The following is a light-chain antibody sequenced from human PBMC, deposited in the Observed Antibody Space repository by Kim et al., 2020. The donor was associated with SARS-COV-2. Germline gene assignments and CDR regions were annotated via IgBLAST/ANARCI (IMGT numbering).Light chain of an antibody. J-gene: IGLJ3*02. V-gene: IGLV3-19*02. CDR3: NSWDGGNNHGV. CDR2: GQS. CDR1: SLRNFY. Sequence: SSELTQDPAVSVALGQTVTITCQGDSLRNFYAAWYQLKPGQAPVRVIYGQSKRPSGIPDRFSGSTSGSTSSLTITGAQAEDEADYYCNSWDGGNNHGVFGGGTQLTVL.